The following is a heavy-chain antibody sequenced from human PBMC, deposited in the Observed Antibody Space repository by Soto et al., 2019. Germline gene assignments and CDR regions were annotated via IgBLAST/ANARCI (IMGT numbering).Heavy chain of an antibody. CDR3: ARGVSAGFDS. D-gene: IGHD6-19*01. V-gene: IGHV1-8*01. J-gene: IGHJ4*02. Sequence: QVQLVQSGAEVREPGASVKVSCKASGYSFTSLDINWVRQTAGQGLEWMGWMQPSTGRTGYAQKFQGRVTMTRDTSINTAYMELTTLTSDDTAFYYCARGVSAGFDSWGQGTLVTVSS. CDR2: MQPSTGRT. CDR1: GYSFTSLD.